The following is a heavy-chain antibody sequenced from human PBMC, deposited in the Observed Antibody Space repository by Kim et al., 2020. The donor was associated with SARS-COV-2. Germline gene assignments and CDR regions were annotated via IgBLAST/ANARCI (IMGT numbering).Heavy chain of an antibody. CDR1: GFTFSSYA. CDR3: AKDPTGTVTSHFDY. CDR2: ISGSGGST. D-gene: IGHD4-17*01. J-gene: IGHJ4*02. Sequence: GGSLRLSCAASGFTFSSYAMSWVRQAPGKGLEWVSAISGSGGSTYYADSVKGRFTISRDNAKNTLYLQMNSLRAEDTAVYYCAKDPTGTVTSHFDYWGQGTLVTVSS. V-gene: IGHV3-23*01.